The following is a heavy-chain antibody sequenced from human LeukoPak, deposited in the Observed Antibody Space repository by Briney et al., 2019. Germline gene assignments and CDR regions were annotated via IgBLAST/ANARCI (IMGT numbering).Heavy chain of an antibody. CDR3: ARQNYDFRSGYYTVPYN. J-gene: IGHJ4*02. CDR2: IYYSGST. Sequence: SETLSLTCTVSGGSISSSSYYWGWIRQPPGKGLEWIGSIYYSGSTYYNPSLKSRVTISVDTSKNQFSLKLSSVTAADTAVYYCARQNYDFRSGYYTVPYNWGQGTLVTVSS. V-gene: IGHV4-39*01. CDR1: GGSISSSSYY. D-gene: IGHD3-3*01.